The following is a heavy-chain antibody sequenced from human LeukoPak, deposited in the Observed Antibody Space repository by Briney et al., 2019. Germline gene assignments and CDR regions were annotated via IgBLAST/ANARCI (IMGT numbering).Heavy chain of an antibody. CDR2: FYSSGST. D-gene: IGHD1-26*01. J-gene: IGHJ4*02. V-gene: IGHV4-39*01. CDR1: GGSISSSTYY. Sequence: SETLSLTCTVSGGSISSSTYYWVWIRQSPGKGLEWIGNFYSSGSTYYNPSLKSRVTISVDTSKNQFSLKLSSVTAADTAVYYCARQGSGNYLSPVNYWGQGTLVTVSS. CDR3: ARQGSGNYLSPVNY.